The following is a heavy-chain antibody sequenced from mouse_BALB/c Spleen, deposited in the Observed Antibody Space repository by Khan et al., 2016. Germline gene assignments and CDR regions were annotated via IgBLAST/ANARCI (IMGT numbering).Heavy chain of an antibody. V-gene: IGHV10-1*02. CDR2: IRSKSNNYAT. CDR1: GFTFNTYV. CDR3: VLRYFDV. Sequence: EVQLVESGGGLVQPKGSLKLSCAASGFTFNTYVMNWVRQAPGKGLEWVARIRSKSNNYATYYADSVKDRFTISRDDSQSMLYLQMNNLKTEDTAMYYCVLRYFDVWGAGTTVTVSS. D-gene: IGHD1-1*01. J-gene: IGHJ1*01.